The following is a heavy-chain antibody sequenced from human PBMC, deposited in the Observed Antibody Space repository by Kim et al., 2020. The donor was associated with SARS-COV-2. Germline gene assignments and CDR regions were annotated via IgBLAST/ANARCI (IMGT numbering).Heavy chain of an antibody. V-gene: IGHV3-73*01. CDR2: IRSQPDNHAT. Sequence: GGSLRLSCAASGFSFSTSAFHWVRHSSAKGLEWVGLIRSQPDNHATDFAPSVKGRFTISRDDSKNTAYLQMSSLQSEDTAVYFCARQDTYYNFFDAWGQGTLVTVSS. CDR1: GFSFSTSA. J-gene: IGHJ5*02. CDR3: ARQDTYYNFFDA. D-gene: IGHD3-10*01.